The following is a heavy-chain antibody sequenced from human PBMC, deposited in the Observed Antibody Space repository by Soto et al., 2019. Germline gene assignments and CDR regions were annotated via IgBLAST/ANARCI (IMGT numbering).Heavy chain of an antibody. CDR2: IIPIFGTA. D-gene: IGHD5-18*01. CDR1: GGTFSSYA. V-gene: IGHV1-69*06. J-gene: IGHJ4*02. Sequence: QVQLVQSGAEVKKPGSSVKVSCKASGGTFSSYAISWVRQAPGQGLEWMGGIIPIFGTANYAQKFQGRVTITAVKSTSTADMGLSSLRSEDTAGYYCARELVTPLGYSYGLYYWGQGTLVTVSS. CDR3: ARELVTPLGYSYGLYY.